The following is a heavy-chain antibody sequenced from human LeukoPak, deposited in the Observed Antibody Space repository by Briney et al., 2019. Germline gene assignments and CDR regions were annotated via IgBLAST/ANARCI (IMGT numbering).Heavy chain of an antibody. J-gene: IGHJ4*02. D-gene: IGHD2-21*01. Sequence: GGSLRLSCAASGFTFSNYEMNWVRQAPGKGLEWVSYINSRGSSIFYADSVRGRFTISRDNARNSLHLQLNSLRVDDTATYYRSSPSSLLWIPPFPPRPTQSLYFLGQGNLVTVSS. CDR3: SSPSSLLWIPPFPPRPTQSLYF. V-gene: IGHV3-48*03. CDR2: INSRGSSI. CDR1: GFTFSNYE.